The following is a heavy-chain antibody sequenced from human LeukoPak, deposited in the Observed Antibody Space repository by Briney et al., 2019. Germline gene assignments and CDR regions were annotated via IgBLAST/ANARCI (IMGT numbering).Heavy chain of an antibody. CDR1: GFTFSSYA. Sequence: GRSLRLSCAASGFTFSSYAMHWVRQAPGKGLEWVAVISYDGSNKYYADSVQGRFTISRDNSKNTLYLQMNSLRAEDTTVYYCARGPGGRLRYFDWLLLGSGYYGMDVWGQGTTVTVSS. V-gene: IGHV3-30*04. CDR2: ISYDGSNK. D-gene: IGHD3-9*01. CDR3: ARGPGGRLRYFDWLLLGSGYYGMDV. J-gene: IGHJ6*02.